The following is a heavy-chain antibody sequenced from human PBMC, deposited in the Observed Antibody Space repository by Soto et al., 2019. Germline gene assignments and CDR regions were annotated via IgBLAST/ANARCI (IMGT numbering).Heavy chain of an antibody. D-gene: IGHD5-18*01. J-gene: IGHJ2*01. CDR3: AGSLRGYSYGYPWYFDL. Sequence: PGESLKISCKGSGYSFTSYWIGWVRQMPGKGLEWMGIIYPGDSDTRYSPSFQGQVTISADKSISTAYLQWSSLKASDTAMYYCAGSLRGYSYGYPWYFDLWGRGTLVTVSS. CDR2: IYPGDSDT. CDR1: GYSFTSYW. V-gene: IGHV5-51*01.